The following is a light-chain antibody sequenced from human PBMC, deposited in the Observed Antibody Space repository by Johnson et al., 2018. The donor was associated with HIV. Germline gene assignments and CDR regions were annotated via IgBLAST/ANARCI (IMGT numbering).Light chain of an antibody. CDR2: DNN. V-gene: IGLV1-51*01. Sequence: QSVLTQPPSVSAAPGQKVTISCSGSSSNIGNNYVSWYQQIPGTAPKLLIYDNNKRPSGIPDRFSGSKSGTSAALGITGLQTWDEADYYCGTWDSSLSAHYVFGTGTKITVL. CDR3: GTWDSSLSAHYV. J-gene: IGLJ1*01. CDR1: SSNIGNNY.